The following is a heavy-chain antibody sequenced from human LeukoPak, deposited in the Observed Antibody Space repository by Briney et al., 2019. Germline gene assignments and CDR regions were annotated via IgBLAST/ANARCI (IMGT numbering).Heavy chain of an antibody. V-gene: IGHV4-59*08. CDR3: ARHTYARPFDS. Sequence: SETLSLTCTVSGGSISGSYWSWIRQPPGKGLEWIGYIYYSGDSNYNPSLKSRATISLDTSKNQFSLKVSSVTAADTAIYYCARHTYARPFDSWGQGTLVTVS. CDR2: IYYSGDS. CDR1: GGSISGSY. J-gene: IGHJ4*02. D-gene: IGHD6-6*01.